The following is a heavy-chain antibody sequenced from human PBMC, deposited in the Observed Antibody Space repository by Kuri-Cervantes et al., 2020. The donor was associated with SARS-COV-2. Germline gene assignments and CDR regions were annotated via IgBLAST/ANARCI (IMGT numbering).Heavy chain of an antibody. J-gene: IGHJ4*02. V-gene: IGHV1-46*01. CDR3: AREGFGAATA. CDR2: INPSGGST. Sequence: ASVKVSCKASGGTFSSYAISWVRQAPGQGLEWMGIINPSGGSTSYAQKFQGRVTMTRDTSTSTVYMELSSLRSEDTAVYYCAREGFGAATAWGQGTLVTVSS. D-gene: IGHD2-15*01. CDR1: GGTFSSYA.